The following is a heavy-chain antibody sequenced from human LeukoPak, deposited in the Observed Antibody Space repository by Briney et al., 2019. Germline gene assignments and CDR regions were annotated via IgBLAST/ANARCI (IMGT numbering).Heavy chain of an antibody. CDR2: INHSGSS. CDR1: GGSFSGYY. CDR3: ARRNPSSGWPFDY. J-gene: IGHJ4*02. V-gene: IGHV4-34*01. D-gene: IGHD6-19*01. Sequence: SETLSLTCAVHGGSFSGYYWTWIRQPPGKGLEWIGEINHSGSSNYSPSLKSRVTISVDTSKNQFSLKLSSVTAADTAVCYCARRNPSSGWPFDYWGQGTLVTVSS.